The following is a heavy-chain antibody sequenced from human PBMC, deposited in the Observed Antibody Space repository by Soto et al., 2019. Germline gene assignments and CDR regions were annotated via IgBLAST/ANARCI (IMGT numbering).Heavy chain of an antibody. D-gene: IGHD3-3*01. Sequence: LRLSCAASGFTFSSYEMNWVRQAPGKGLEWVSYISSSGSTIYYADCVKGRFTISRDNANNSLYLQMNSLRAEDTAVYYCARDHYDFWSRYSIRLDYWGQGTMVNVSS. J-gene: IGHJ4*02. CDR3: ARDHYDFWSRYSIRLDY. V-gene: IGHV3-48*03. CDR2: ISSSGSTI. CDR1: GFTFSSYE.